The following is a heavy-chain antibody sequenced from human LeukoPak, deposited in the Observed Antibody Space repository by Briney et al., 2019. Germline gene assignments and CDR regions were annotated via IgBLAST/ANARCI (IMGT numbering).Heavy chain of an antibody. D-gene: IGHD5-24*01. Sequence: SETLSLTCTVSGGSISSYYWSWIRQPPGKGLEWIGNIYYSGSTNYNPSLKSRVTISVDTSKNQFSLKLSSVTAADTAVYYCARWGREGNWFDPWGQGTLVTVSS. V-gene: IGHV4-59*01. CDR1: GGSISSYY. CDR3: ARWGREGNWFDP. CDR2: IYYSGST. J-gene: IGHJ5*02.